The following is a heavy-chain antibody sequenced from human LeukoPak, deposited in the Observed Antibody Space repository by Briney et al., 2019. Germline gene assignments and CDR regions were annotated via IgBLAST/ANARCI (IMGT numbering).Heavy chain of an antibody. V-gene: IGHV1-46*01. J-gene: IGHJ4*02. Sequence: ASVKVSCKASGYTFTSYYMHWVRQAPGQGLEWMGIINPSGGSTTYAQKFQGRVTMTTDTSTSTAYMELRSLRSDDTAVYYCARDCSGTSCYLNYWGQGTLVTVSS. D-gene: IGHD2-2*01. CDR2: INPSGGST. CDR3: ARDCSGTSCYLNY. CDR1: GYTFTSYY.